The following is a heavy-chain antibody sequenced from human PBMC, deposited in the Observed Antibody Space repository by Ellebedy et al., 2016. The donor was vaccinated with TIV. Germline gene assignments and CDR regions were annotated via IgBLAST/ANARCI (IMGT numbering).Heavy chain of an antibody. J-gene: IGHJ4*02. CDR3: ARGSGWYGGGFDY. Sequence: SETLSLTXTVSGGSISSYYWSWIRQPPGKGLEWIGEINHSGSTNYNPSLKSRVTISVDTSKNQFSLKLSSVTAADTAVYYCARGSGWYGGGFDYWGQGTLVTVSS. V-gene: IGHV4-34*01. CDR2: INHSGST. CDR1: GGSISSYY. D-gene: IGHD6-19*01.